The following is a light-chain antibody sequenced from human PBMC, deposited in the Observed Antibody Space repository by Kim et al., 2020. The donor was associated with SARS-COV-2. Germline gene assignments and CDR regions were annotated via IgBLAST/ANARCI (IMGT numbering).Light chain of an antibody. Sequence: VSPGQKATLTCSGDRLGDKFACWFKQIPGQSPTLVIYRDTKRPSGIPERFTGSNSGTTATLTISGTQPIDEADYYCQAWDSSTAVFGGGTKLTVL. V-gene: IGLV3-1*01. CDR3: QAWDSSTAV. CDR2: RDT. J-gene: IGLJ3*02. CDR1: RLGDKF.